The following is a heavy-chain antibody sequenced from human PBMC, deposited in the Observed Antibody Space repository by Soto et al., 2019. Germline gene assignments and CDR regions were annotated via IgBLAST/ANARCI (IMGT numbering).Heavy chain of an antibody. CDR3: ARVRYYYGSGSSGHYYYYYGMDV. Sequence: GGSLRLSCAASGFTFGSYDRHWVRQATGKGLEWVSAIGTAGDTYYPGSVKGRFTISRENAKNSLYLQMNSLRAEDTAVYYCARVRYYYGSGSSGHYYYYYGMDVWGQGTTVTVSS. J-gene: IGHJ6*02. D-gene: IGHD3-10*01. V-gene: IGHV3-13*01. CDR2: IGTAGDT. CDR1: GFTFGSYD.